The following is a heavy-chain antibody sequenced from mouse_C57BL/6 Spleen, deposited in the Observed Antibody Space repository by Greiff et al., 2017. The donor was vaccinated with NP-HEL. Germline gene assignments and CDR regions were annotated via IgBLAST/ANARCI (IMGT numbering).Heavy chain of an antibody. D-gene: IGHD2-4*01. V-gene: IGHV6-6*01. CDR1: GFTFSDAW. CDR2: IRNKANNHAT. Sequence: EVKLQESGGGLVQPGGSIKLSCAASGFTFSDAWMDWVRQSPEKGLEWVAEIRNKANNHATYYAESVKGRFTISRDDSKSSVYLQMNSLRAEDTGIYYCTRHYDYDGYYAMDYWGQGTSVTVSS. J-gene: IGHJ4*01. CDR3: TRHYDYDGYYAMDY.